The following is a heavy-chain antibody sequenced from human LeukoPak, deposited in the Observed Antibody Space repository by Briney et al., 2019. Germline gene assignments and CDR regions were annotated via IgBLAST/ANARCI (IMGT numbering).Heavy chain of an antibody. CDR1: GXSISSYY. CDR2: ISYSGST. CDR3: ARRGSNWGYYFDY. D-gene: IGHD7-27*01. J-gene: IGHJ4*02. Sequence: PSETLSLTCTVSGXSISSYYWSWIRQPPGKGLEWIGYISYSGSTNYNPSLKSRVTISVDTSKNQFSLKLSSVTAADTAVYYCARRGSNWGYYFDYWGQGTLVTVSS. V-gene: IGHV4-59*08.